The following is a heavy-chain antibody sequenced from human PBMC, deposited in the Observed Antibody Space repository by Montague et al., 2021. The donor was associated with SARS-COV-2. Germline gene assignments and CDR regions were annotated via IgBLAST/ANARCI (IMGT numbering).Heavy chain of an antibody. CDR1: GFTFRTYA. CDR2: IDDTGAST. J-gene: IGHJ4*02. V-gene: IGHV3-23*01. Sequence: SCAASGFTFRTYAMNWIRQAPGKGLEWVSSIDDTGASTYYRDSVKGRFTISRDNSKNTLFLQKNDLRADYTAVYYCAKRRANWGPSDYWGQGTLVTVSS. CDR3: AKRRANWGPSDY. D-gene: IGHD7-27*01.